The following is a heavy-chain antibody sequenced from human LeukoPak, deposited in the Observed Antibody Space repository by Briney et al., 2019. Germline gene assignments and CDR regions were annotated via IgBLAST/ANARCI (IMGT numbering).Heavy chain of an antibody. CDR2: ISSSSSYT. D-gene: IGHD6-19*01. Sequence: TGGSLRLSCAASGFTFSDYYMSWIRQAPGKGLEWVSYISSSSSYTNYADSVKGRFTISRDNAKNSLYLQMNSLRAEDTAVYYCARDRGAPSGIAVAGPLRHDYWGQGTLVTVSS. CDR3: ARDRGAPSGIAVAGPLRHDY. CDR1: GFTFSDYY. V-gene: IGHV3-11*06. J-gene: IGHJ4*02.